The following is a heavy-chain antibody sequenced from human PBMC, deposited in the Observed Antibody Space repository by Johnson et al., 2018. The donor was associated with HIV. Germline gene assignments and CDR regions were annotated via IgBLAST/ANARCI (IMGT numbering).Heavy chain of an antibody. D-gene: IGHD3-10*01. V-gene: IGHV3-11*01. Sequence: QVQLVESGGDLVQPGGSLRLSCAASEFTFNTYWMTWIRQAPGKGLEWVSYISSSGSTIYYADSVKGRFTISRDNAKNSVFLQMNSLRAEDTAVYYCAKERSYSDAFDFWGQGTKVTVSS. CDR2: ISSSGSTI. J-gene: IGHJ3*01. CDR3: AKERSYSDAFDF. CDR1: EFTFNTYW.